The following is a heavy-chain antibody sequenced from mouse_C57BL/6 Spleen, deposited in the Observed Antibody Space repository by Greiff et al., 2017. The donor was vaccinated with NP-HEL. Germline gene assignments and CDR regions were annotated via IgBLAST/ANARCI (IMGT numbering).Heavy chain of an antibody. D-gene: IGHD2-4*01. J-gene: IGHJ1*03. CDR2: IDPSDSDT. V-gene: IGHV1-52*01. Sequence: VQLQQPGAELVRPGSSVKLSCKASGYTFTSYWMHWVKQRPIQGLEWIGNIDPSDSDTHYNQKFKDKATLTVDKSSSTAYMQLSSLTSEDSAVYYCARYPYYDYDEGYFDVWGTGTTVTVSS. CDR1: GYTFTSYW. CDR3: ARYPYYDYDEGYFDV.